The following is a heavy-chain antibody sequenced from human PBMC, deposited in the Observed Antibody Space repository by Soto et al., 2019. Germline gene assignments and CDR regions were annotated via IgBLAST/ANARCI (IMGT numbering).Heavy chain of an antibody. Sequence: QVQLQQWGAGLLEPSETLSLTCAVYGGSFNDYYWSWIRQPPGKGLEWIGEINHTGHKNYNPSLKSRVTISVDTSKNQFSLKVSSVTAADTAVYYCARSGHLFDSWGQGILVTVSS. D-gene: IGHD3-10*01. CDR3: ARSGHLFDS. V-gene: IGHV4-34*01. CDR1: GGSFNDYY. CDR2: INHTGHK. J-gene: IGHJ4*02.